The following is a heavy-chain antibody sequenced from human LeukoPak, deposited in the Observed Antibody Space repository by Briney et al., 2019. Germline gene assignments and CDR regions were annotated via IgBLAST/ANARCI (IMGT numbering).Heavy chain of an antibody. CDR1: GFTFSSYA. CDR3: AREGMVATFDY. D-gene: IGHD5-12*01. J-gene: IGHJ4*02. Sequence: GGSLRLSCAASGFTFSSYAMSWVRQSPGKGLEWVSSISSSSSYIYYADSVKGRFTISRDKAKNSLYLQMNSLRAEDTAIYYCAREGMVATFDYWGQGTLVTVSS. V-gene: IGHV3-21*01. CDR2: ISSSSSYI.